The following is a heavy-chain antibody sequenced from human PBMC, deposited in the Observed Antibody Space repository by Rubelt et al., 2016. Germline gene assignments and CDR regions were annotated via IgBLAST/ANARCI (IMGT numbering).Heavy chain of an antibody. CDR2: IYYSGST. CDR1: GGSISSSSYY. CDR3: AREAVNGLDLDY. D-gene: IGHD6-19*01. Sequence: QLQLQESGPRLVKPSETLSLTCTVSGGSISSSSYYWGWIRQPPGKGLEWIGSIYYSGSTYYNPSLKSRVTISVDTSKNQFSLTLSSVTAADTAVYYCAREAVNGLDLDYWGQGTLVTVSS. V-gene: IGHV4-39*07. J-gene: IGHJ4*02.